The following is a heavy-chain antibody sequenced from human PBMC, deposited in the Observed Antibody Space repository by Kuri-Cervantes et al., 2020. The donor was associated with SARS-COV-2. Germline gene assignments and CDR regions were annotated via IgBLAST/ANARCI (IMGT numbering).Heavy chain of an antibody. J-gene: IGHJ4*02. D-gene: IGHD5-18*01. Sequence: GSLRLSCTVSGGSINSSFWSWIRQPPGKGLEWIGSIYYSGSTYYNPSLKSRVTISVDTSKNQFSLKLSSVTAADTAVYYCARVDTAMVPFDYWGQGTLVTVSS. CDR1: GGSINSSF. V-gene: IGHV4-39*07. CDR3: ARVDTAMVPFDY. CDR2: IYYSGST.